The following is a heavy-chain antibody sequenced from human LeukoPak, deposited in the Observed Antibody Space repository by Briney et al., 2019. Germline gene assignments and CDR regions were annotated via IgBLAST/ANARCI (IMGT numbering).Heavy chain of an antibody. D-gene: IGHD5/OR15-5a*01. CDR1: GFTFSSYA. J-gene: IGHJ5*02. CDR3: ARDTHIYAAIGNWFDP. CDR2: ISGSGGST. Sequence: PGGSLRLSCAASGFTFSSYAMSWVRQAPGKGLEWVSAISGSGGSTYYADSVKGRFTISRDNSKNTLYLQMNSLRAEDTAVYYCARDTHIYAAIGNWFDPWGQGTLVTVSS. V-gene: IGHV3-23*01.